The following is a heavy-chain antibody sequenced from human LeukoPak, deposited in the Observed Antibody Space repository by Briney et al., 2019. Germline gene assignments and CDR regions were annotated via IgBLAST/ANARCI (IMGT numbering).Heavy chain of an antibody. Sequence: SVKVSCKASGGTFSSYAISWVRQAPGQGLERMGRIIPIFGIANYAQKFQGRVTITADKSTSTAYMELSSLRSEDTAVYYCAIPAAIGAAAGPSYFDYWGQGTLVTVSS. D-gene: IGHD2-2*02. CDR1: GGTFSSYA. J-gene: IGHJ4*02. CDR2: IIPIFGIA. V-gene: IGHV1-69*04. CDR3: AIPAAIGAAAGPSYFDY.